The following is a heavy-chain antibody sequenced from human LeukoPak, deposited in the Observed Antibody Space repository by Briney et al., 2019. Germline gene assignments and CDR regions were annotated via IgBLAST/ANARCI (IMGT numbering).Heavy chain of an antibody. J-gene: IGHJ4*02. CDR1: GGSISSNY. Sequence: SETLSLTCTVSGGSISSNYWSWIRQLPGKGLEWIGYIHYSGSTNYNPSLKSRVTISVDTSKNQFSLKLTSVTAADTAVYYCARHYADKRAVDYWGQGTLVTVSS. V-gene: IGHV4-59*08. CDR2: IHYSGST. CDR3: ARHYADKRAVDY. D-gene: IGHD4-17*01.